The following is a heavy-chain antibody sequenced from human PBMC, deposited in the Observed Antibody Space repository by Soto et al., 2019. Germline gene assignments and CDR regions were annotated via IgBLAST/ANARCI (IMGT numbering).Heavy chain of an antibody. V-gene: IGHV1-69*13. Sequence: GASVKVSCKASGGTFSSYAINWVRQAPGQGLEWMGGIIPIFATADYAQKFQGRVTITADESTSTAYMELSSLGSEDTAVYYCAQCLLGVNYYYGMDVWGQGTTVTVSS. J-gene: IGHJ6*02. CDR3: AQCLLGVNYYYGMDV. CDR2: IIPIFATA. D-gene: IGHD3-16*01. CDR1: GGTFSSYA.